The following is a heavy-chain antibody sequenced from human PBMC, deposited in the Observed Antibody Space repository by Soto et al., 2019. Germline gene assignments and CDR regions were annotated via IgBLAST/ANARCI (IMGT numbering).Heavy chain of an antibody. CDR3: ATVPRPGYSYGTAYYYYYGMDV. V-gene: IGHV3-48*03. J-gene: IGHJ6*02. Sequence: HPGGSLRLSCAASGFTFSSYEMNWVRQAPGKGLEWVSYISSSGSTIYYADSVKGRFTISRDNAKNSLYLQMNSLRAEDTAVYYCATVPRPGYSYGTAYYYYYGMDVWGQGTTVTVSS. D-gene: IGHD5-18*01. CDR2: ISSSGSTI. CDR1: GFTFSSYE.